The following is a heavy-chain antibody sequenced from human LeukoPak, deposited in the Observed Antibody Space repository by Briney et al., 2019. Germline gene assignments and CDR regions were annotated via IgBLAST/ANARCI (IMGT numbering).Heavy chain of an antibody. D-gene: IGHD3-22*01. J-gene: IGHJ4*02. CDR1: GYTFTGYY. Sequence: ASVKVSCKASGYTFTGYYMHWVRQAPGQGLEWMGGIIPIFGTANYAQKFQGRVTITADESTSTAYMELSSLRSEDTAVYYCARAGYYDSSGYYPWYFDYWGQGTLVTVSS. V-gene: IGHV1-69*13. CDR2: IIPIFGTA. CDR3: ARAGYYDSSGYYPWYFDY.